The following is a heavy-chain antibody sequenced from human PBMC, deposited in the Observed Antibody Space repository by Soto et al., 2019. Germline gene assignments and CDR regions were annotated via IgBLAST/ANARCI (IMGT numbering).Heavy chain of an antibody. J-gene: IGHJ5*02. V-gene: IGHV4-31*03. D-gene: IGHD6-6*01. CDR2: IYYSGST. CDR3: ARAGHSSSTEGANWFDP. CDR1: SGSISSSGGYD. Sequence: SETLSLTCTVSSGSISSSGGYDWSWIRQHPGKGLEWIGYIYYSGSTYYNPSLKSRVTISVDTSNNQFSLKLSSVTAADTAVYYCARAGHSSSTEGANWFDPWGQGTLVTVSS.